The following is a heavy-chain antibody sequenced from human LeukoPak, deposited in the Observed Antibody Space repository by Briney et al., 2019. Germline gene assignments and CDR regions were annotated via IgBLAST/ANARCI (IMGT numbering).Heavy chain of an antibody. V-gene: IGHV4-34*01. CDR3: AKRHLPIAATGRVDS. CDR2: INHSGST. CDR1: GVSFSGYY. D-gene: IGHD6-13*01. J-gene: IGHJ4*02. Sequence: PSETLSLTCAVYGVSFSGYYWTWLRQPPGKGLEWIGEINHSGSTNYNPSLKSRATISVDTSKNQFSLKLSSVTAADPAVYYCAKRHLPIAATGRVDSSGQPTLVTVSS.